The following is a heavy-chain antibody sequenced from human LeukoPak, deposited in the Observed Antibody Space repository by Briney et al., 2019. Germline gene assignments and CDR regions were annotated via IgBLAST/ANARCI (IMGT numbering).Heavy chain of an antibody. Sequence: SETLSLTCAVYGGSFSGYYWSWIRQPPGKGLEWIGEINHSGSTNYNPSLKSRVTISVDTSKNQFSLKLSSVTAADTAVYYCATMPAYCGGDCYGFAFDIWGQGTMVTVSS. CDR3: ATMPAYCGGDCYGFAFDI. V-gene: IGHV4-34*01. CDR2: INHSGST. D-gene: IGHD2-21*02. CDR1: GGSFSGYY. J-gene: IGHJ3*02.